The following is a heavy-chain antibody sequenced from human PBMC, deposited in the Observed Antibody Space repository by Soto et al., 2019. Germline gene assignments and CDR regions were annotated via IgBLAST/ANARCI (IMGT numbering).Heavy chain of an antibody. CDR2: ITIYYGDT. V-gene: IGHV1-18*01. D-gene: IGHD2-21*02. J-gene: IGHJ4*02. Sequence: QVQLVQSGAEVKKPGASVTVSCKASGYTFRNYGITWVRQAPGQGLEWMAWITIYYGDTKTAQKYQGRVTVTADTSTSTAYMELRSRTSDDTAVSSCARGDGDTLDYWGQGTLVSVSS. CDR3: ARGDGDTLDY. CDR1: GYTFRNYG.